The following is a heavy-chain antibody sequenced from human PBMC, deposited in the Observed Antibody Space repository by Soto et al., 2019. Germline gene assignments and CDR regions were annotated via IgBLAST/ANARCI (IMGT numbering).Heavy chain of an antibody. Sequence: EVQLLESGGGLVQPGGSLRLSCAASGFAFSTYAMSWVRQAPGKGLEWVSAISGSGGNTYYADSVKGRFTISGDSSKNPVYLQLNSLRAEDTAIYYCAKASLGTTKGKYHFDCWGQGTLVTASS. CDR3: AKASLGTTKGKYHFDC. CDR2: ISGSGGNT. D-gene: IGHD3-16*01. V-gene: IGHV3-23*01. J-gene: IGHJ4*02. CDR1: GFAFSTYA.